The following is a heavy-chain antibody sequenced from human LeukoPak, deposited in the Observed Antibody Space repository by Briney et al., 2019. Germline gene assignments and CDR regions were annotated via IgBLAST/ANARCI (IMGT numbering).Heavy chain of an antibody. D-gene: IGHD2-2*01. CDR1: GYSISSGYY. J-gene: IGHJ3*02. Sequence: SETLSLTCTVSGYSISSGYYWGWIRQPPGKGLEWIGSIYHSGSTYYNPSLKSRVTISVDTSKNQFSLKLSSVTAADTAVYYCASRCSSTSCYRLAAFDIWGQGTMVTVSS. CDR3: ASRCSSTSCYRLAAFDI. CDR2: IYHSGST. V-gene: IGHV4-38-2*02.